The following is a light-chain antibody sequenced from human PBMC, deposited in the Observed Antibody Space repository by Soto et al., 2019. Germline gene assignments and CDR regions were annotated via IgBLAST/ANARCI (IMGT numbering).Light chain of an antibody. CDR1: KGISSY. CDR2: AAS. J-gene: IGKJ4*01. V-gene: IGKV1-9*01. CDR3: QQLNSYPLT. Sequence: DIQLTQSPSFLSASVGDRVTITCRASKGISSYLAWYQQKPGKAPKVLIYAASTLQRGVPSRFSGSGSGTEFTLTISRLQPEDFATYYCQQLNSYPLTFGGGTKVDIK.